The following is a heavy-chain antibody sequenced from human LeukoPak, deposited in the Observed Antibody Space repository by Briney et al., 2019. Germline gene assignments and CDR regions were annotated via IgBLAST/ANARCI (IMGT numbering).Heavy chain of an antibody. D-gene: IGHD6-19*01. V-gene: IGHV3-33*06. CDR1: GLTFSRCA. CDR2: ILSDGSNK. J-gene: IGHJ4*02. Sequence: GGSLRLSCAASGLTFSRCAMHWVRQAPGKGLEWVAVILSDGSNKYYADSVKGRFTISRDNSKDTLYLQMNSLRAEDTAVYYCAKYQRQWLPKGGFDYWGQGTLVTVSS. CDR3: AKYQRQWLPKGGFDY.